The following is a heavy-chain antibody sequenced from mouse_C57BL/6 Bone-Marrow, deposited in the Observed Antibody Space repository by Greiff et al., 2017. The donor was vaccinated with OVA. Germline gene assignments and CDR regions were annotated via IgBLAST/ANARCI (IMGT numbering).Heavy chain of an antibody. J-gene: IGHJ1*03. CDR2: ISAGGSYT. CDR3: ASGSPPHWYFDV. Sequence: EVQRVESGGGLVKPGGSLKLSCAASGFTFSSYAMPWVRQTPEQRLEWVATISAGGSYTYYPDNVKGRFTISRDNAKNNLYLQMSHLKSEDTAMYYCASGSPPHWYFDVWGTGTTVTVSS. V-gene: IGHV5-4*01. CDR1: GFTFSSYA.